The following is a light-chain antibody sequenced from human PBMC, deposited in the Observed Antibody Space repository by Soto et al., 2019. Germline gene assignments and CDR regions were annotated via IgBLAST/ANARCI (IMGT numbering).Light chain of an antibody. Sequence: EIVLTQSPGTLSLSPGERATLSCRASESVRSSYLAWFQQKRGQAPRLLIYGASIRATGIPDRFGGSGSGTDFTLTINRLEPEDFVVYFCQQYGSSPYTFGQGTKLEIK. CDR1: ESVRSSY. V-gene: IGKV3-20*01. J-gene: IGKJ2*01. CDR2: GAS. CDR3: QQYGSSPYT.